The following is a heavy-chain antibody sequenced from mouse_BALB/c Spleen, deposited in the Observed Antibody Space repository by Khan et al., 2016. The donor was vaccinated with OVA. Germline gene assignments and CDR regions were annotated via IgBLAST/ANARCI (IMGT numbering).Heavy chain of an antibody. CDR1: GYTFTDYN. V-gene: IGHV1-18*01. CDR2: INPNNGYT. D-gene: IGHD1-1*01. J-gene: IGHJ3*01. CDR3: ARGVYGCKGAWFAY. Sequence: VRLQQSGPELVKPGASVKIPCKASGYTFTDYNMDWVKQSHEKSLEWIGDINPNNGYTVYNQTFKGKATLTVDKSSSTAYMELRCLTSDDTAVYSCARGVYGCKGAWFAYWGQGTLVTVSA.